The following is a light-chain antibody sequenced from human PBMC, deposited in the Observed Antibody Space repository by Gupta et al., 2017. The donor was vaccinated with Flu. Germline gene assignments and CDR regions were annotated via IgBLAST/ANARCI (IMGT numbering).Light chain of an antibody. CDR1: QSVLYTSNNKNY. CDR3: QQYYDSPLT. J-gene: IGKJ4*01. V-gene: IGKV4-1*01. Sequence: NCKSSQSVLYTSNNKNYLAWYQQRPGQPPKLLIYWASTRESGVPDRFSGTGSGTDFTLTISSLQAEDVAVYYCQQYYDSPLTFGGGTKVDIK. CDR2: WAS.